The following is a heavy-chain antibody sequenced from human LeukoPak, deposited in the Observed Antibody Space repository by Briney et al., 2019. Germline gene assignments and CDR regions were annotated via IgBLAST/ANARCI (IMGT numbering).Heavy chain of an antibody. CDR3: AKDDEVGITIFGVVTETPDYYGMHV. J-gene: IGHJ6*02. CDR2: ISYDGSNK. D-gene: IGHD3-3*01. Sequence: GGSLRLSCAASGFTFSIYGMHWVRQAPGKGREWVAVISYDGSNKYYADSVKGRFTISRDNSKNTLYLQMNGLRAEDTAVYYCAKDDEVGITIFGVVTETPDYYGMHVWRQGTTVPVSS. V-gene: IGHV3-30*18. CDR1: GFTFSIYG.